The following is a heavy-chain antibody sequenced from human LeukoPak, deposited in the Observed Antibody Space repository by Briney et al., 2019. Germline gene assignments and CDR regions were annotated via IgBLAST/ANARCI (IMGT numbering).Heavy chain of an antibody. V-gene: IGHV1-69*06. CDR3: ARDGGYSYAWPYYYYYMDV. D-gene: IGHD5-18*01. CDR1: GGTFSSYA. Sequence: ASVKVSCKASGGTFSSYAISWVRQAPGQGLEWMGGIIPIFGTANYAQKFQGRVTITADKSTSTAYMELSSLRSEDTAVYYCARDGGYSYAWPYYYYYMDVWGKGTTVTISS. J-gene: IGHJ6*03. CDR2: IIPIFGTA.